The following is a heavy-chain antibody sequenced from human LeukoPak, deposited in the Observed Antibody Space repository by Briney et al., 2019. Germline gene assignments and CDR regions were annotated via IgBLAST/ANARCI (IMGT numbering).Heavy chain of an antibody. J-gene: IGHJ5*02. CDR2: ISSSGSTI. V-gene: IGHV3-11*01. CDR3: ARDQGGYCSGGTCSLNL. Sequence: GGSLRLSCAASGFTLSGYYISWIRQAPGKGLEWVSYISSSGSTIYYADSVKGRFTISRDNAKNSLYLQMNSLRAEDTAVYYCARDQGGYCSGGTCSLNLWGQGTLVTVSS. D-gene: IGHD2-15*01. CDR1: GFTLSGYY.